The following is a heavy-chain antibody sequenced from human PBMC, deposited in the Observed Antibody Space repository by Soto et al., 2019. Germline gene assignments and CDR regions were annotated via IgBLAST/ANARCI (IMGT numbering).Heavy chain of an antibody. J-gene: IGHJ6*02. V-gene: IGHV3-33*01. CDR1: GFTFSSYG. CDR2: IWYDGSNK. D-gene: IGHD3-10*01. Sequence: QVQLVESGGGVVQPGRSLRLSCAASGFTFSSYGMHWVRQAPGKGLEWVAVIWYDGSNKYYADSVKGRFTISRDNSKNTLYLQMNSLRAEDTAVYYCARAGKIAPSPDREGSGSYYPRPYYYYGMDVWGQGTTVTVSS. CDR3: ARAGKIAPSPDREGSGSYYPRPYYYYGMDV.